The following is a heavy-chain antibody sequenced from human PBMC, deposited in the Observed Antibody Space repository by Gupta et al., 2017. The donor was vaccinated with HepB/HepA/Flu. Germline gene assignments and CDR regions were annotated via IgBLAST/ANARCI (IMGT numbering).Heavy chain of an antibody. J-gene: IGHJ3*02. Sequence: QVQLQESGPGLVRPSETLYLTCTVSGGSIHSGGYYWSWLRQHPGKGLEWIGYIHYSGTTFYNPSLKSRLTISVDTSKNQFSLKVTSLSVADTAVYYCARSDYGGHETFDIWCRGTMVTVSS. CDR1: GGSIHSGGYY. D-gene: IGHD4-23*01. CDR2: IHYSGTT. CDR3: ARSDYGGHETFDI. V-gene: IGHV4-31*03.